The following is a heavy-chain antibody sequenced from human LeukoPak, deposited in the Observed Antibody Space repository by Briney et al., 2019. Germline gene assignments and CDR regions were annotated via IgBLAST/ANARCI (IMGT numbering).Heavy chain of an antibody. CDR3: AREIRGYSGYDPDYYYYYMDV. V-gene: IGHV1-69*13. Sequence: ASVKVSCKASGGTFSRYAIRGVRQARGQGREGMGGIIAIFGTANYAEKCQRRVTITADESTSTAYMELSSLRSEDTAVYYCAREIRGYSGYDPDYYYYYMDVWGKGTTVTVSS. CDR2: IIAIFGTA. D-gene: IGHD5-12*01. J-gene: IGHJ6*03. CDR1: GGTFSRYA.